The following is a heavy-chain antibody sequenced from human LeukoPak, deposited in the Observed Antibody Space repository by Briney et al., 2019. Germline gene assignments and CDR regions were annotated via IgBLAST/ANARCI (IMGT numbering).Heavy chain of an antibody. D-gene: IGHD5-12*01. CDR3: ARHYKFEYSGYDNFDY. V-gene: IGHV4-39*01. Sequence: SQTLSLTCTVSGGSISSGGYYWGWIRQPPGKGLEWIGSIYYSGSTYYNPSLKSRVTISVDTSKNQFSLKLSSVTAADTAVYYCARHYKFEYSGYDNFDYWGQGTLVTVSS. J-gene: IGHJ4*02. CDR1: GGSISSGGYY. CDR2: IYYSGST.